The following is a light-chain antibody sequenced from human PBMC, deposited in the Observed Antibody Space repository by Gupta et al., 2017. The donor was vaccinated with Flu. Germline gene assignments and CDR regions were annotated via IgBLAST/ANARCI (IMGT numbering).Light chain of an antibody. J-gene: IGKJ1*01. V-gene: IGKV3-11*01. CDR1: QSVSSY. Sequence: DIVLTQSPATLSLSPGERATLSCRASQSVSSYLAWYQQKPGQAPRLLIYDASNRATGIPARFSGSGSGTDFTLTISSLDPEDFAVYYCQQRSNWRWTFGQGTKVEIK. CDR2: DAS. CDR3: QQRSNWRWT.